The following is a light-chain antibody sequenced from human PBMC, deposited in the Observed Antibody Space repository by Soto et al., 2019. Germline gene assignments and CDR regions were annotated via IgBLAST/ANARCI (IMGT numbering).Light chain of an antibody. V-gene: IGKV4-1*01. J-gene: IGKJ1*01. Sequence: DIVMTQSPDSLAVSLGERATINCKSSQSVLYSSNNKNYLAWYQQKPGQPPKLLIYWASTRESGVPDRFSGSGSATDFTLTISSLQAEDVAVNYCQQCYSTPWTFGQGTKVEIK. CDR3: QQCYSTPWT. CDR1: QSVLYSSNNKNY. CDR2: WAS.